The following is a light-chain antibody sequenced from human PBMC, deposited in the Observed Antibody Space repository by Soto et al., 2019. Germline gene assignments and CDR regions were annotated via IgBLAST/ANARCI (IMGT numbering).Light chain of an antibody. CDR1: QTVSNY. Sequence: EIVLTQSPAILSSSRRYRSTLSGRASQTVSNYLAWYQQKPGQAPRLLIYDASKRATGIPARFSGSGSGTDFTLTISSLEPEDFAVYYCQQRSNWWTFGQGTKVDIK. CDR2: DAS. CDR3: QQRSNWWT. V-gene: IGKV3-11*01. J-gene: IGKJ1*01.